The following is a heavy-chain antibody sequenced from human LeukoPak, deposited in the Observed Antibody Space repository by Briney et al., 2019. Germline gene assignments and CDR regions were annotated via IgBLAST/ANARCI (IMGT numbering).Heavy chain of an antibody. Sequence: SGGSLRLSCAASGFTFSSYGMHWVRQAPGKGLEWVAFIRYDGSNKYYADSVKGRFTISRDNSKNTLYLQMNSLRAEDTAVYYCAKDYCSSTSCYNNYFDYWGQGTLSPSPQ. D-gene: IGHD2-2*02. V-gene: IGHV3-30*02. CDR3: AKDYCSSTSCYNNYFDY. CDR2: IRYDGSNK. J-gene: IGHJ4*02. CDR1: GFTFSSYG.